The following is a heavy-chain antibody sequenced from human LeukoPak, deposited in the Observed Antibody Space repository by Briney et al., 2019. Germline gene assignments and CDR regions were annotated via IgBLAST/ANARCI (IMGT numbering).Heavy chain of an antibody. D-gene: IGHD3-10*01. CDR1: GYSISSGYY. Sequence: SETLSLTCTASGYSISSGYYWGWIRQPPGKGLEVTGSIYHSGSTYYNPSLKSRVTISVDTSKNQFSLKLSSVTAAETAVYYCARESDYYGSGSFEYWGQGTLVTVSS. V-gene: IGHV4-38-2*02. CDR3: ARESDYYGSGSFEY. J-gene: IGHJ4*02. CDR2: IYHSGST.